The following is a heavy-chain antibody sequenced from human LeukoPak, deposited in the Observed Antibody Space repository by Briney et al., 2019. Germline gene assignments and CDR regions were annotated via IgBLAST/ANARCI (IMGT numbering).Heavy chain of an antibody. CDR2: IYTSGST. J-gene: IGHJ4*02. V-gene: IGHV4-4*07. CDR1: GGSISSYY. D-gene: IGHD3-10*01. Sequence: SETLSLTCTVSGGSISSYYWSWIRQPAGKGLKWIGRIYTSGSTNYNPSLKSRVTMSVDTSKNQFSLKLSSVTAADTAVYYCASDTLGYFDYWGQGTLVTVSS. CDR3: ASDTLGYFDY.